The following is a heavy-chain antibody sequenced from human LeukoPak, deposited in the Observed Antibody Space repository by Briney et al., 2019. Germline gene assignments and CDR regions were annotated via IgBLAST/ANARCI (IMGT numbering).Heavy chain of an antibody. D-gene: IGHD6-13*01. CDR1: GGSISSNNYF. J-gene: IGHJ5*02. CDR3: ARHWRAAGSGDWFDP. CDR2: IFYSGIT. V-gene: IGHV4-39*01. Sequence: KPSETLSLTCTVSGGSISSNNYFWGWIRQPPGKGLEWIGSIFYSGITYSNPSLKSRVTISVDTSKNQFSLKLSSVTAADTAVYHCARHWRAAGSGDWFDPWGQGTRVTVSS.